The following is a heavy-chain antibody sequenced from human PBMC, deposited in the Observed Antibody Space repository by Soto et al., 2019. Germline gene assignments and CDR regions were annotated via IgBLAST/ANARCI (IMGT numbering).Heavy chain of an antibody. J-gene: IGHJ6*02. CDR3: ARRSGEGDFWSGYYYYYYGMDV. CDR1: GYTFTSYG. V-gene: IGHV1-18*04. Sequence: AASVKVSCKASGYTFTSYGISWVRQAPGQGLEWMGWISAYNGNTNYAQKLQGRVTMTTDTSTSTAYMELRSLRSDDTAVYYCARRSGEGDFWSGYYYYYYGMDVWGQGTTVTVS. D-gene: IGHD3-3*01. CDR2: ISAYNGNT.